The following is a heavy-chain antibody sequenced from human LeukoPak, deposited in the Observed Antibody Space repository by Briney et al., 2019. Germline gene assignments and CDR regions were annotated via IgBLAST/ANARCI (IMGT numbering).Heavy chain of an antibody. CDR3: VKGDIAAAGTQGFDY. D-gene: IGHD6-13*01. V-gene: IGHV3-64D*06. CDR2: ISSNGGST. J-gene: IGHJ4*02. CDR1: GFTFSSYA. Sequence: PGGSLRLSCSASGFTFSSYAMHWVRQAPGKGLEYVSAISSNGGSTYYADSVKGRFTISRDNSKNTLYLQMSSLRAEDTAVYYCVKGDIAAAGTQGFDYWGRGTLVTVSS.